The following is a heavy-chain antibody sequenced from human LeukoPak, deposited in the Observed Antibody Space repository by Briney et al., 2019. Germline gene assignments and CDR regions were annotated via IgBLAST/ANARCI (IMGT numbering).Heavy chain of an antibody. CDR2: ISASGGRT. D-gene: IGHD6-19*01. J-gene: IGHJ4*02. V-gene: IGHV3-23*01. CDR3: ARESAVGYGSFDY. CDR1: GFHFSSYA. Sequence: GGSVRLSCAASGFHFSSYAMNWVRQAPGKGLEWVSGISASGGRTYYADSLRGRFSIFRDNARNSVSLQMNSLSAEDTGVYYCARESAVGYGSFDYWGQGTLVTVSS.